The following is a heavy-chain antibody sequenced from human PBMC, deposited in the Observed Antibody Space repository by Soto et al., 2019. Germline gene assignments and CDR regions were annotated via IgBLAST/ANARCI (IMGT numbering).Heavy chain of an antibody. CDR1: GNSFTSYW. CDR2: IYPGDSDT. D-gene: IGHD3-10*01. J-gene: IGHJ6*02. Sequence: GESLKISCKVSGNSFTSYWIGWVRQMPGKGLEWLGIIYPGDSDTRYSPSFQGQVTISADKSISTAYLQWSSLKASDTAIYYCARTPHNYYGSGSEPYYYYGMDVWGQGTTVTVSS. CDR3: ARTPHNYYGSGSEPYYYYGMDV. V-gene: IGHV5-51*01.